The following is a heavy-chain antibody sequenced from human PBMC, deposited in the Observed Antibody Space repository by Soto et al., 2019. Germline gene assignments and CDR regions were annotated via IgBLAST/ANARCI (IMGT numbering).Heavy chain of an antibody. CDR3: ARDVGGSGSHWFDP. CDR2: INPSGSST. CDR1: GYIFSNYY. J-gene: IGHJ5*02. D-gene: IGHD1-26*01. Sequence: ASVKVSCKASGYIFSNYYIHWVRQAPGQGLEWMGIINPSGSSTRYAQKFQGRVTMTRDTSSSTVYMELSSLRLEDTAVYYCARDVGGSGSHWFDPWGQGSLVTVSS. V-gene: IGHV1-46*01.